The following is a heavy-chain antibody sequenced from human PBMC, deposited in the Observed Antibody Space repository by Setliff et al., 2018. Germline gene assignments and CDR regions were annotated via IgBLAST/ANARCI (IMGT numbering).Heavy chain of an antibody. J-gene: IGHJ6*03. CDR1: GYTLTSYD. Sequence: GASVKVSCKASGYTLTSYDINWVRQATGQGLEWMGWMNPTSGNTGYAQKFQGRVTMTRNTSISTAYMELSSLRAEDTAVYYCARAADSYGPPRSYMDVWGKGTTVTVSS. D-gene: IGHD5-18*01. CDR2: MNPTSGNT. CDR3: ARAADSYGPPRSYMDV. V-gene: IGHV1-8*01.